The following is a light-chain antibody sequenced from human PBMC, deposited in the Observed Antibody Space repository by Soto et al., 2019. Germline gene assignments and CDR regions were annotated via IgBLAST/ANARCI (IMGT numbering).Light chain of an antibody. CDR1: QSLVHSDGNTY. CDR3: MQGTHWPAFT. CDR2: KVS. V-gene: IGKV2-30*02. Sequence: DVVMTRSPLSLPVTLGQPASISCRSSQSLVHSDGNTYLNWFQQRPGQSPRRLIYKVSNRDSGVPDRFSGSGSGTDFTLKISRVEAEDVGVYYCMQGTHWPAFTFGGGTKVEIK. J-gene: IGKJ4*01.